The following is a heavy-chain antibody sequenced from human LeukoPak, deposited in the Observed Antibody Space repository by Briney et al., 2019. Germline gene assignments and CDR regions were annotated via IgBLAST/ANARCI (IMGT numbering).Heavy chain of an antibody. CDR1: GFTFSSYE. Sequence: GGSLRLSCAASGFTFSSYEMNWVRQAPGKGLEWVSYVSSSGSTIYYADSVKGRFTISRDNAKNSLYLQMNSLRAEDTAVYYCAELGITMIGGVWGKGTTVTISS. D-gene: IGHD3-10*02. V-gene: IGHV3-48*03. CDR2: VSSSGSTI. J-gene: IGHJ6*04. CDR3: AELGITMIGGV.